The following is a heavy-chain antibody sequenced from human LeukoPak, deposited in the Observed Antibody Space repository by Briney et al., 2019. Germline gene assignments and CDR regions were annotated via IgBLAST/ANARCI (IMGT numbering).Heavy chain of an antibody. CDR1: GDSIISSSYS. CDR3: ARQEAGTLGLDY. V-gene: IGHV4-39*01. J-gene: IGHJ4*02. Sequence: PSETLSLTCTVSGDSIISSSYSWGWIRQPPGKGLEWIGSMYYSGSTYYNPSLKSRLTISVNMSKNQFSLKLNSVTAADTAVYYCARQEAGTLGLDYWGQGTLVTVSS. CDR2: MYYSGST. D-gene: IGHD6-19*01.